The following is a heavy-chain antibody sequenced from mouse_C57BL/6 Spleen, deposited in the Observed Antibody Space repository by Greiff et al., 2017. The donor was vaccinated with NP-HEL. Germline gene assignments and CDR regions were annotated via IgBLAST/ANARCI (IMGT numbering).Heavy chain of an antibody. D-gene: IGHD1-1*01. J-gene: IGHJ3*01. V-gene: IGHV14-1*01. CDR2: IDPEDGDT. CDR1: GFNIKDYY. Sequence: VQLKESGAELVRPGASVKLSCTASGFNIKDYYMHWVKQRPEQGLEWIGRIDPEDGDTEYAPKFQGKATMTADTSSNTAYLQLSSLTSEDTAVYYCTLYGSSTWFAYWGQGTLVTVSA. CDR3: TLYGSSTWFAY.